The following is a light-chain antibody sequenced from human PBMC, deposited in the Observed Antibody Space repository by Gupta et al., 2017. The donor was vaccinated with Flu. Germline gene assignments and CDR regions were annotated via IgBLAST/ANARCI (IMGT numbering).Light chain of an antibody. V-gene: IGKV1-27*01. CDR3: QKYNSAPPT. J-gene: IGKJ4*01. Sequence: GDRVTITCPASQDISSYLAWYQQKSGKVPKLLIYAASSLQSGVPSRFSGSGSGTAFTLTIISLQPEDVATYYCQKYNSAPPTFGGGTKVEI. CDR1: QDISSY. CDR2: AAS.